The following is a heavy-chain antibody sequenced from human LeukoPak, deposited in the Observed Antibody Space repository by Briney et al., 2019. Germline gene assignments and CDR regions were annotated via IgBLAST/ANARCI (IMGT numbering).Heavy chain of an antibody. Sequence: PSETLSLTCAVSGGSISSSNWWSWIRQPPGKGLEWIGYIYYSGSTKYNSSLKSRVTISVDTSKNQFSLKMSSVTAADTAVYYCARTGDGYNYYNYYYMDVWGKGTTVTVTS. CDR3: ARTGDGYNYYNYYYMDV. CDR2: IYYSGST. J-gene: IGHJ6*03. CDR1: GGSISSSNW. D-gene: IGHD5-24*01. V-gene: IGHV4-61*01.